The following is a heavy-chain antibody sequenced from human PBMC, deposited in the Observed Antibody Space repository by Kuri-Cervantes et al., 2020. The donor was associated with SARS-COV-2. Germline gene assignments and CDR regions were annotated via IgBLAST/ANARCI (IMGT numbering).Heavy chain of an antibody. D-gene: IGHD6-13*01. CDR3: ARDPKRYSSSWYYFDY. Sequence: LSLTCAASGFTFSSYGMHWVRQAPGKGLEWVAVISYDGSNKYYADSVKGRFTISRDNSKNTLYLQMNSLRAEDTAVYYCARDPKRYSSSWYYFDYWGQGTLVTVSS. CDR2: ISYDGSNK. V-gene: IGHV3-30*03. CDR1: GFTFSSYG. J-gene: IGHJ4*02.